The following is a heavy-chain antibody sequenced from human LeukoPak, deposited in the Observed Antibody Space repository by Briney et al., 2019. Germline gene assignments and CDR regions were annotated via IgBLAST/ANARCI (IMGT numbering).Heavy chain of an antibody. Sequence: GGSLRLSCAASGFTFSSYWMSWVRQAPGKGLEWVANIKQDGSEKYYVDSVKGRFTISRDNAKNSLYLQMNSLRAEDTAVYYCARDLVSYFYYYGMDVWGQGTTVTVSS. CDR1: GFTFSSYW. CDR2: IKQDGSEK. CDR3: ARDLVSYFYYYGMDV. D-gene: IGHD1-26*01. J-gene: IGHJ6*02. V-gene: IGHV3-7*01.